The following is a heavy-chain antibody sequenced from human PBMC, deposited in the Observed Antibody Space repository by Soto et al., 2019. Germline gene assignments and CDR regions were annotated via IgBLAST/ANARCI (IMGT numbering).Heavy chain of an antibody. V-gene: IGHV3-11*06. J-gene: IGHJ6*02. CDR2: ISSSSSYT. D-gene: IGHD4-4*01. CDR3: ARGNQGRDYNRYYYYGMDV. CDR1: GFTFSDYY. Sequence: GGSLRLSCAASGFTFSDYYMSWIRQAPGKGLEWVSYISSSSSYTNYADSVKGRFTISRDNAKNSLYLQMNSLRAEDTAVYYCARGNQGRDYNRYYYYGMDVWGQGTTVTVSS.